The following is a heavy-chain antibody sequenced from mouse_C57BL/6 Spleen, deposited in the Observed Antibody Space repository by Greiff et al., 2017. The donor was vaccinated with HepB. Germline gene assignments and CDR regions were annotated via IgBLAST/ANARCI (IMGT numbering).Heavy chain of an antibody. Sequence: QVQLQQPGAELVRPGSSVKLSCKASGYTFTSYWMHWVKQRPIQGLEWIGNIDPSDSETHYNQKFKDKATLTVDKSSSTAYMQLSSLTSEDSAVYYCARNDDGYPSFAYWGQGTLVTVSA. J-gene: IGHJ3*01. D-gene: IGHD2-3*01. V-gene: IGHV1-52*01. CDR3: ARNDDGYPSFAY. CDR1: GYTFTSYW. CDR2: IDPSDSET.